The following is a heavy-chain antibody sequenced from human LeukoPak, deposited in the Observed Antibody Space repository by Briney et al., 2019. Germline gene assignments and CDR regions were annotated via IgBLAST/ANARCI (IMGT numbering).Heavy chain of an antibody. J-gene: IGHJ5*02. D-gene: IGHD4-17*01. Sequence: SVKVSCKASGGTFSSYAISWVRQAPGQGLEWMGRIIPILGIANYAQKFQGRVTITADKSTSTAYMELSSLRSEDTAVYYCARHQTTVTTFFHWWFDPWGQGTLVTVSS. CDR2: IIPILGIA. CDR1: GGTFSSYA. CDR3: ARHQTTVTTFFHWWFDP. V-gene: IGHV1-69*04.